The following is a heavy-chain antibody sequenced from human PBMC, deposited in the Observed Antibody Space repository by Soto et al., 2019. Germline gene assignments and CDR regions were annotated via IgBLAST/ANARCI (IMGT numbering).Heavy chain of an antibody. CDR2: INHSGST. V-gene: IGHV4-34*01. Sequence: SETLSLTCAVYGESFSGYYWSWTRQPPGKGLEWIGEINHSGSTNYNPSLKSRVTISVDTSKNQFSLKLSSVTAADTAVYYCARDGIAARRYGMDVWGQGTTVTVSS. CDR1: GESFSGYY. D-gene: IGHD6-6*01. J-gene: IGHJ6*02. CDR3: ARDGIAARRYGMDV.